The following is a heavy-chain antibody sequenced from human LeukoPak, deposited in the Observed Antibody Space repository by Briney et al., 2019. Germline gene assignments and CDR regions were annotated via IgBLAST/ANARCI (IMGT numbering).Heavy chain of an antibody. CDR2: IIPILGIA. V-gene: IGHV1-69*04. CDR3: AIDVAVAGSFDY. J-gene: IGHJ4*02. D-gene: IGHD6-19*01. Sequence: SVKVSCKASRGTFSSYTLSWVRQALGQGLEWMGRIIPILGIANYAQKFQGRVTITADKSTSTAYMELSSLRSEDTAVYYCAIDVAVAGSFDYWGQGTLVTVSS. CDR1: RGTFSSYT.